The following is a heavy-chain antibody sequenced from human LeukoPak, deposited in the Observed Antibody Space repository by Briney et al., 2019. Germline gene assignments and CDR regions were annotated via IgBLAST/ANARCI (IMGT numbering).Heavy chain of an antibody. CDR1: GYTLTELS. J-gene: IGHJ3*02. D-gene: IGHD4-23*01. CDR2: FDPEDGET. V-gene: IGHV1-24*01. Sequence: GASVKVSCKVSGYTLTELSMHWVRQAPGKGLEWMGGFDPEDGETIYAQKFQGRVTMTEDTSTDTAYMELSSLRSEDTAVYYCASATHYGGNSGPYAFDIWGQGTMVTVSS. CDR3: ASATHYGGNSGPYAFDI.